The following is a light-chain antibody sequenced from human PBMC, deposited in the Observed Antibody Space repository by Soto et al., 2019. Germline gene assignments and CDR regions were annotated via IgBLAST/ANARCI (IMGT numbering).Light chain of an antibody. CDR3: QQYGSSPSYT. CDR1: QIGGRSTY. Sequence: EIVLTLSPGTLSLSPGERATLSCRAIQIGGRSTYLAWYRQKPGQAPRLLFYGASSRATGIPDRFSGSGSGTDFTLTISRLEPEDFAVYYCQQYGSSPSYTFGQGTKLEIK. CDR2: GAS. J-gene: IGKJ2*01. V-gene: IGKV3-20*01.